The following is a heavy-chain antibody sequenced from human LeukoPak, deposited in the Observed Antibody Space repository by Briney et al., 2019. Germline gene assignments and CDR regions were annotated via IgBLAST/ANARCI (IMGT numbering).Heavy chain of an antibody. D-gene: IGHD3-9*01. CDR2: IKQDGSEK. J-gene: IGHJ6*03. V-gene: IGHV3-7*01. CDR3: ARVGRYFDWFIKGYYYYMDV. CDR1: GFTFSSYW. Sequence: PGGSLRLSCAASGFTFSSYWMSWVRQAPGKGLEWVANIKQDGSEKYYVDSVKGRFTISRDNAKNSLYLQMNSLRAEDTAVYYCARVGRYFDWFIKGYYYYMDVWGKGTTVTISS.